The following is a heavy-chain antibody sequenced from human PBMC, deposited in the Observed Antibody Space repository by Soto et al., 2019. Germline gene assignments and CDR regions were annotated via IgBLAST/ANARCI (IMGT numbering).Heavy chain of an antibody. V-gene: IGHV4-38-2*02. Sequence: TSETLSLTCAVSGYSISSGYYWGWIRQPPGKGLEWIGSIYHSGSTYYNPSLKSRVTISVDTSKNQFSLKLSSVTAADTAVYYCARDRRISRAPYNWFDPWGQGTRVTVSS. CDR1: GYSISSGYY. J-gene: IGHJ5*02. CDR3: ARDRRISRAPYNWFDP. CDR2: IYHSGST. D-gene: IGHD6-13*01.